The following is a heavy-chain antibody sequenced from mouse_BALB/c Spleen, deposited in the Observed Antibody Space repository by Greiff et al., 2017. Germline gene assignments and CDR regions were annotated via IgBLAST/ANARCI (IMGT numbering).Heavy chain of an antibody. J-gene: IGHJ4*01. D-gene: IGHD1-1*01. CDR2: IDPENGDT. CDR1: GFNIKDYY. Sequence: VQLQQSGAELVRSGASVKLSCTASGFNIKDYYMHWVKQRPEQGLEWIGWIDPENGDTEYAPKFQGKATMTADTSSNTAYLQLSSLTSEDSAVYFCARGSSYDYAMDYWGQGTSVTVSS. CDR3: ARGSSYDYAMDY. V-gene: IGHV14-4*02.